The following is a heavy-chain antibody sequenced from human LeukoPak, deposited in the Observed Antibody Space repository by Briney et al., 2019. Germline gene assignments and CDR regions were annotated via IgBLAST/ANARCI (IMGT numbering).Heavy chain of an antibody. CDR1: GFTFSAYW. D-gene: IGHD4-17*01. J-gene: IGHJ4*02. V-gene: IGHV3-7*01. CDR3: ARLFGGVTTFDY. Sequence: GGSRRLSCSASGFTFSAYWMSWIRQGPGKGLEWVASINPDGGDKFYVDSVKGRFTISRDNTWNSLFLDLSSLRADDTAMYFCARLFGGVTTFDYWGQGALVTVSS. CDR2: INPDGGDK.